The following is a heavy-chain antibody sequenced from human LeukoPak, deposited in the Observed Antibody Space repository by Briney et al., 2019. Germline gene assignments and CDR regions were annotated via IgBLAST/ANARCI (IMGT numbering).Heavy chain of an antibody. CDR2: IIPIFGTA. V-gene: IGHV1-69*13. CDR1: GGTFSSYA. D-gene: IGHD6-6*01. J-gene: IGHJ5*02. Sequence: SVKVSCKASGGTFSSYAISWVRQAPGQGLEWMGGIIPIFGTANYAQKFQGRVTITADESTSTAYMELSSLRSEDTAVYYCARVAPPGSSSGGANWFDPWGQGTLVTVSS. CDR3: ARVAPPGSSSGGANWFDP.